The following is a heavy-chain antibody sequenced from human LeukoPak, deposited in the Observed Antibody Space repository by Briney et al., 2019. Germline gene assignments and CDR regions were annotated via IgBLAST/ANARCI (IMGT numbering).Heavy chain of an antibody. V-gene: IGHV1-2*02. CDR1: GYTFIDYY. CDR3: ARGGRFEAFDM. D-gene: IGHD3-10*01. Sequence: ASVKVSCKASGYTFIDYYLHWVRQAPGQGLEWMGWINPKTDGTNYAQKFQDRVTMTRDTSISTAYMELSRLRSDDTAVYYCARGGRFEAFDMWGQGTMVTASS. J-gene: IGHJ3*02. CDR2: INPKTDGT.